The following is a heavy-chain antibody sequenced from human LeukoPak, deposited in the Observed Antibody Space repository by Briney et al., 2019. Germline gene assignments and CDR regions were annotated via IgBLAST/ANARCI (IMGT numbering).Heavy chain of an antibody. CDR2: IKQDGSGK. V-gene: IGHV3-7*01. J-gene: IGHJ4*02. CDR3: ARKNGLDY. CDR1: GFTFSSYC. Sequence: GGSLRLSCAASGFTFSSYCMSWVRQAPGKGLEWVDNIKQDGSGKYYVDSVKGRFTISRDNAKNSLYLQMNSLRAEDTAVYYCARKNGLDYWGQGTLVTVSS.